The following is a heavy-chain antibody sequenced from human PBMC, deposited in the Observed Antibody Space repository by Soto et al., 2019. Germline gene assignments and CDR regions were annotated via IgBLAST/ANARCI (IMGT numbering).Heavy chain of an antibody. D-gene: IGHD3-16*01. CDR3: ARVGPRDHDL. V-gene: IGHV1-8*01. Sequence: QVQLVQSGTEVKKPGASVKVSCKASGYTFSSHDINWVRQASGQGLEWMGWMNPTTGNTGSAQKFKGRLTMTRNTSITTAYMELTSLTSEDTAVYYCARVGPRDHDLWGQGTTVTVSS. CDR1: GYTFSSHD. CDR2: MNPTTGNT. J-gene: IGHJ3*01.